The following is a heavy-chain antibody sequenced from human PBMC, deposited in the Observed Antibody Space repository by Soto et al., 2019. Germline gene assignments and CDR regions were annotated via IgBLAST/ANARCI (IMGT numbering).Heavy chain of an antibody. CDR3: TKDSHWGITSPTHNH. CDR1: GFTFRSSP. D-gene: IGHD3-16*01. V-gene: IGHV3-23*01. CDR2: INGGDDSK. Sequence: PGGSLRLSCAVSGFTFRSSPMSWVRGAPGKGLEWVSGINGGDDSKHYAESVRGRFTIIRDNSKNTLLLQMNSLRVEDTATYYCTKDSHWGITSPTHNHWGQGTQVTVSS. J-gene: IGHJ5*02.